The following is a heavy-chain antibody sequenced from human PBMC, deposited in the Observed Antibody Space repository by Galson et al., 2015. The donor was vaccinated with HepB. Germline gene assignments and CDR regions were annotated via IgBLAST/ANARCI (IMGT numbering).Heavy chain of an antibody. D-gene: IGHD3-9*01. Sequence: SVKVSCKASGGTFSSYAISWVRQAPGQGLEWMGGIIPIFGTANYAQKFQGRVTITADKSTSTAYMELSSLRSEDTAVYYCARDMTQRYDILDIRGYYGMDVWGQGTTVTVSS. J-gene: IGHJ6*02. V-gene: IGHV1-69*06. CDR3: ARDMTQRYDILDIRGYYGMDV. CDR1: GGTFSSYA. CDR2: IIPIFGTA.